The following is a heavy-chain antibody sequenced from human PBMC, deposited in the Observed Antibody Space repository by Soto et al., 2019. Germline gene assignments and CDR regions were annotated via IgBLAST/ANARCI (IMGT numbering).Heavy chain of an antibody. Sequence: EVQLLESGGGLVQPGGSLRLSCAASGFTFSSYVMSWVRQAPGKGLEWVSAISGSGSGTYYADSVKGRFTISRDNSKNTLYVQMNSLRAEDTAVYYCVKGRSGYDFDYWGQGTLVTVSP. CDR1: GFTFSSYV. J-gene: IGHJ4*02. CDR2: ISGSGSGT. V-gene: IGHV3-23*01. D-gene: IGHD5-12*01. CDR3: VKGRSGYDFDY.